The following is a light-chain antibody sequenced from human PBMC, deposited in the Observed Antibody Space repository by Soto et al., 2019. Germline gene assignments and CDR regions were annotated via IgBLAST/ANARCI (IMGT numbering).Light chain of an antibody. CDR1: QSVSSN. Sequence: VMTESPATFAGSPGQRATLSCRASQSVSSNLAWYQQKPGQAPRLLIYGASTRATGIPARFSGSGSGTDFTLTISRLEPEDFAVYYCQQYGSSLWTFGQATTVDNK. CDR2: GAS. CDR3: QQYGSSLWT. J-gene: IGKJ1*01. V-gene: IGKV3-20*01.